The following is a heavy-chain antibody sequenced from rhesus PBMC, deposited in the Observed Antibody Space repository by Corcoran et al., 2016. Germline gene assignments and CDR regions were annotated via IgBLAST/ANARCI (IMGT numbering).Heavy chain of an antibody. D-gene: IGHD2-27*01. V-gene: IGHV4S6*01. Sequence: VQLQESGPGLVKPSETLPLICAVSRPSITSNYRTLVPQPPGTGLGWTGRIHGSGGSTDYNPSLKSRVTISIDTSKNQFSLKRSSVTAADTAVYYCARGGVFTATRGVLDPGVLVTVSS. CDR1: RPSITSNY. J-gene: IGHJ5-1*01. CDR3: ARGGVFTATRGV. CDR2: IHGSGGST.